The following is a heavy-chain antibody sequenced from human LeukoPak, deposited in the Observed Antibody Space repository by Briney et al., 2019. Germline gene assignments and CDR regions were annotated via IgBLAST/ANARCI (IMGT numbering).Heavy chain of an antibody. CDR2: IIPIFGTA. CDR1: GGTFSSYA. D-gene: IGHD2-21*02. V-gene: IGHV1-69*13. CDR3: ARAPKYCGGDCYSDY. J-gene: IGHJ4*02. Sequence: ASVKVSCKASGGTFSSYAISWVRQAPGQGLEWMGGIIPIFGTANYAQKFQGRVTITADESTSTAYMELSSLRSEDTAVYYCARAPKYCGGDCYSDYWGQGTLVTVSS.